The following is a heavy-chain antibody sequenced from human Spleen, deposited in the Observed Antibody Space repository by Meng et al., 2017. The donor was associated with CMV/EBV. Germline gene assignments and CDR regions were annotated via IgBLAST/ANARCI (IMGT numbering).Heavy chain of an antibody. CDR2: IHHRGMT. CDR3: ARAGGIVVVPAAILGNWFDP. J-gene: IGHJ5*02. Sequence: SETLSLTCTVYGGSLSDAYYWSWIRQPPGKGLEWIAEIHHRGMTNYNPSLRSRVTISIDTSKNQFSLRLSSVTAADTAVYYCARAGGIVVVPAAILGNWFDPWGQGTLVTVSS. CDR1: GGSLSDAYY. D-gene: IGHD2-2*02. V-gene: IGHV4-34*01.